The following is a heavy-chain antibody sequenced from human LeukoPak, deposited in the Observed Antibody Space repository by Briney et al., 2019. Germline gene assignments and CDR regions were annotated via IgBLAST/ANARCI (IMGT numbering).Heavy chain of an antibody. V-gene: IGHV3-11*01. CDR1: GFTFSDYY. D-gene: IGHD6-13*01. CDR3: ARPNVYSSSWYYFDY. CDR2: ISSSGSTI. J-gene: IGHJ4*02. Sequence: GGSLRLSCAAPGFTFSDYYMSWIRQAPGEGLEWVSYISSSGSTIYYADSVKGRFTISRDNAKNSLYLQMNSLRAEDTAVYYCARPNVYSSSWYYFDYWGQGTLVTVSS.